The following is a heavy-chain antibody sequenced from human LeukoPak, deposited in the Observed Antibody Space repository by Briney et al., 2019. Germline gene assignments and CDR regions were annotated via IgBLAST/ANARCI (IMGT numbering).Heavy chain of an antibody. V-gene: IGHV4-39*07. CDR2: IYYSGST. CDR1: GGSISSSSYY. J-gene: IGHJ4*02. CDR3: ARGPHDYGDYRPFDY. Sequence: NPSETLSLTCTVSGGSISSSSYYWGWIRQPPGKGLEWIGSIYYSGSTYYNPSLKSRVTISVDTSKNQFSLKLSSVTAADTAVYYCARGPHDYGDYRPFDYWGQGTLVTVSS. D-gene: IGHD4-17*01.